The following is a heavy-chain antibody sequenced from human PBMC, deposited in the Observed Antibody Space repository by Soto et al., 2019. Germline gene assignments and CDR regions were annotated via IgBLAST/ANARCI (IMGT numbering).Heavy chain of an antibody. CDR2: IIPIFGTA. J-gene: IGHJ3*02. V-gene: IGHV1-69*01. CDR3: ARATMIVVPPNAFDI. D-gene: IGHD3-22*01. Sequence: QVQLVQSGAEVKKPGSSVQVSCKASGGTFSSYAISWLRQAPGQGLEWMGGIIPIFGTANYAQKFQGRVTITADESTSTAYMELSSLRSEDTAVYYCARATMIVVPPNAFDIWGQGTMVTVSS. CDR1: GGTFSSYA.